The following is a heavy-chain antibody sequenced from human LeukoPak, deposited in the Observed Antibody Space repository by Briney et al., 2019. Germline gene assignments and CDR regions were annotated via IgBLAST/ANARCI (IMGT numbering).Heavy chain of an antibody. CDR2: IRSDGSTI. J-gene: IGHJ4*02. Sequence: GGSLRLSCAASGFTFRNDPMNWVRQAPGKGLDWVSQIRSDGSTIYYADSVKGRFTISRDNAKSSLYLQMNSLRAEDTAVYYCARDHDWAFDYFGQGTLVTVSS. V-gene: IGHV3-48*04. CDR3: ARDHDWAFDY. CDR1: GFTFRNDP. D-gene: IGHD3-9*01.